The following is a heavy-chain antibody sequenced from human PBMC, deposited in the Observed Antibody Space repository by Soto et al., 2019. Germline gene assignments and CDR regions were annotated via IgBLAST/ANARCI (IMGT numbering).Heavy chain of an antibody. D-gene: IGHD7-27*01. J-gene: IGHJ6*03. Sequence: QVQLVQSGGEVKKPGASVKVSCKASGYTFSNYSVTWVRQAPGQGLEWMGWITAYKGNTNYAQKFQGRVTMTTDPSNSTAYMELRSLTSDDTAVYYCAGQRGELTGDEYYYDYIDVWGKGTTVTVSS. V-gene: IGHV1-18*01. CDR2: ITAYKGNT. CDR1: GYTFSNYS. CDR3: AGQRGELTGDEYYYDYIDV.